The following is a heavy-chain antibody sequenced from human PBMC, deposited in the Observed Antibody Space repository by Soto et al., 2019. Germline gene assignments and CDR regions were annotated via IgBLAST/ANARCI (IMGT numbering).Heavy chain of an antibody. CDR2: INSDGSST. Sequence: PGGSLRLSCAASGYTFSSYWMHWVRQAPGKGLVWVSRINSDGSSTSYADSVKGRFTISRDNAKNTLYLQMNSLRAEDTAVYYCAKVPPTGYSYPLWGQGTLVTVSS. V-gene: IGHV3-74*01. J-gene: IGHJ4*02. D-gene: IGHD5-18*01. CDR1: GYTFSSYW. CDR3: AKVPPTGYSYPL.